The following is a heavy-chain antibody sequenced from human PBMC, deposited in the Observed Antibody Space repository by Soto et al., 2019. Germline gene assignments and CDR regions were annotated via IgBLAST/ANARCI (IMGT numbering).Heavy chain of an antibody. CDR3: ATQGLYDSSGYPPYYYGMDV. Sequence: GWLGRACTASGSTFSNYGMHWVRQAPGKGLEWVAVISYDGSNKYYADSVEGRFTISRDNSKNTLYLQMSSLRAEDTAVYYCATQGLYDSSGYPPYYYGMDVWGQGTTVTVSS. CDR1: GSTFSNYG. V-gene: IGHV3-30*03. J-gene: IGHJ6*02. D-gene: IGHD3-22*01. CDR2: ISYDGSNK.